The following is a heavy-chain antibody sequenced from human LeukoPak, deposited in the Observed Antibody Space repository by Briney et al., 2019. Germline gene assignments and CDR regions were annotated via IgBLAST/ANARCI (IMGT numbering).Heavy chain of an antibody. Sequence: SETLSLTCTVSGGSISSYYWSWIRQPPGKGLEWIGYIYYSGSTNYNPSLKSRVTISVDTSKNQFSLRVNSVTAADTAVYYCARGINLYDTSGRLDSWGQGILVTVSS. J-gene: IGHJ4*02. CDR1: GGSISSYY. CDR3: ARGINLYDTSGRLDS. CDR2: IYYSGST. V-gene: IGHV4-59*12. D-gene: IGHD3-22*01.